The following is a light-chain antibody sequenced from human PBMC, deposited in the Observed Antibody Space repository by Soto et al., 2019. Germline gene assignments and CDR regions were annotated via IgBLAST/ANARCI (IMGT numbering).Light chain of an antibody. CDR2: AAS. CDR3: QQTYSNPIT. V-gene: IGKV1-39*01. Sequence: DVQMTQSASSLSASVGDRFTITCRASQSISSYLNWYQQKPGKAPKLLIYAASRLQSGVPSRFSGSGSGTDFTLTISSLQPEDCEIYYCQQTYSNPITFGQGTRLENK. J-gene: IGKJ5*01. CDR1: QSISSY.